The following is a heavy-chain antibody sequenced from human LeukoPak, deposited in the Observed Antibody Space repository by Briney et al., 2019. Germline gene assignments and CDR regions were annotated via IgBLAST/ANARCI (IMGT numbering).Heavy chain of an antibody. J-gene: IGHJ5*02. D-gene: IGHD3-10*01. V-gene: IGHV4-4*07. CDR3: ARDATPGENWFDP. Sequence: SETLSPTCTVSGGSISSYYWSWIRQPAGKGLEWIGRIYTSGSTNYSPSLKSRVTMSVDTSKNQFSLKLSSVTAADTAVYYCARDATPGENWFDPWGQGTLVTVSS. CDR1: GGSISSYY. CDR2: IYTSGST.